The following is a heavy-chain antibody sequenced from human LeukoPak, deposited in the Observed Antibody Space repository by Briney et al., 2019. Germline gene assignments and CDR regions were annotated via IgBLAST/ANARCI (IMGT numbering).Heavy chain of an antibody. D-gene: IGHD3-3*01. V-gene: IGHV3-23*01. CDR3: AKDSEPTYDFWSGYPTWDY. CDR1: GFTFSSYA. J-gene: IGHJ4*02. Sequence: SGGSLRLSCAASGFTFSSYAMSWVRQAPGKGLEWVSAISGSGGSTYYADSVKGRFTISRDNSKNTLYLQMNSLRAEDTAVYYCAKDSEPTYDFWSGYPTWDYWGQGTLVTVSS. CDR2: ISGSGGST.